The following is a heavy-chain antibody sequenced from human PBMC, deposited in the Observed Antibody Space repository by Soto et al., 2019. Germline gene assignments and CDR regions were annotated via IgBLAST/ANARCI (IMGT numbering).Heavy chain of an antibody. CDR2: ISWNSGSI. CDR1: GFTFDDYA. D-gene: IGHD6-13*01. Sequence: EVQLVESGGGLVQPGRSLRLSCAASGFTFDDYAMHWVRQAPGKGLEGVSGISWNSGSIGYADSVKGRFTISRDNAKNSLYLQMNSLRAEDTALYYCAKDYTILYSSSIFDYWGQGTLVTVSS. CDR3: AKDYTILYSSSIFDY. J-gene: IGHJ4*02. V-gene: IGHV3-9*01.